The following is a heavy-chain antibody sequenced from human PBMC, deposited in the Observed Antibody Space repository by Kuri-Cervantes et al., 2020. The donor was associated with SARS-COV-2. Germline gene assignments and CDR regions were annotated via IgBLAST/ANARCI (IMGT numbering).Heavy chain of an antibody. CDR2: ISAYSCNT. CDR3: ARVYGDYYDSSGYSVGNAFDI. D-gene: IGHD3-22*01. V-gene: IGHV1-18*04. J-gene: IGHJ3*02. CDR1: GYTVTIYG. Sequence: ASVKVSCKASGYTVTIYGISWVRQAPGQGLEWMGWISAYSCNTNYAQNLQGRVTMTTDTSTSTAYMELRSLRSDDTAVYYCARVYGDYYDSSGYSVGNAFDIWGQGTMVTVSS.